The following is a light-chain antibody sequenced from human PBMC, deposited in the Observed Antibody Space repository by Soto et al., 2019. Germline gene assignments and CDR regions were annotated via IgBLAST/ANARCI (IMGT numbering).Light chain of an antibody. Sequence: QSVLTQPPSASGTPGQGVTISCSGSSSNIGTNSVNWYQCLPGTAPRLLIYSHGQRPSGVPDRFSVSKSGTSASLAISGLQSEDEADYYCAARDASLSAYVFGTGTKLTVL. CDR3: AARDASLSAYV. CDR1: SSNIGTNS. V-gene: IGLV1-44*01. J-gene: IGLJ1*01. CDR2: SHG.